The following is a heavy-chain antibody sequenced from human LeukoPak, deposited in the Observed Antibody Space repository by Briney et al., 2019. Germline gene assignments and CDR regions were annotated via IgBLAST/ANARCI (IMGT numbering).Heavy chain of an antibody. CDR3: ARQEGDFWSGYYPNWFDP. D-gene: IGHD3-3*01. CDR2: IDYSGST. Sequence: PSETLSLTCTVSGGSVSSGSYYWSWIRKPPGKGLEWIGYIDYSGSTNYNPSLKSRVTISVDTSKNQSSLKLSSVTAADAAVYYFARQEGDFWSGYYPNWFDPWGQGTLVTVSS. V-gene: IGHV4-61*01. J-gene: IGHJ5*02. CDR1: GGSVSSGSYY.